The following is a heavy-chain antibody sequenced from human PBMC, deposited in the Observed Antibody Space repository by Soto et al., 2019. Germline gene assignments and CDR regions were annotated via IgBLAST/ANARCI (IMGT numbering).Heavy chain of an antibody. CDR2: IIPILGIA. J-gene: IGHJ4*02. CDR1: GGTFRSYT. CDR3: ARVGSSSWNLDY. V-gene: IGHV1-69*02. D-gene: IGHD6-13*01. Sequence: QVQLVQSGAEVKKPGSSVKVSCKASGGTFRSYTIGWVRQAPGQGLEWMGRIIPILGIANYAQKFQGRVTITADTSTNTVYMEMGSLRSEDTAVYYCARVGSSSWNLDYWGQGTLVTVSS.